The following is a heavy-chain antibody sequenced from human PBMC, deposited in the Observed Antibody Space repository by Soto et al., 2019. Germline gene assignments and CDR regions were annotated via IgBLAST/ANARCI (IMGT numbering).Heavy chain of an antibody. CDR1: GDTSTIYT. CDR3: ATEKYGAGRVGVYD. Sequence: QVQLVQSGAEVKKPGSSLKVSCETSGDTSTIYTITWVRQAPGQGLQWMGRIVPTLRLTNYAQEFEARLTIPADTSTITAHMELSRLTSEDTAVYYCATEKYGAGRVGVYDWGQGTTVTVSS. D-gene: IGHD2-8*01. J-gene: IGHJ4*02. CDR2: IVPTLRLT. V-gene: IGHV1-69*08.